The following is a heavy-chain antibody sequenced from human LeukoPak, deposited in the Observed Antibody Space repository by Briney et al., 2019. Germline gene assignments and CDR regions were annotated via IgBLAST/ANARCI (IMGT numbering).Heavy chain of an antibody. V-gene: IGHV4-30-4*01. Sequence: SETLSLTCTVSGGSISSSDYYWSWIRQPPGKGLEWIGYIYYSGSTYYNPSLKSRVTISVDTSKNQFSLKLSSVTAADTAVYYCARGPFDAFDIWAKGQWSPSLQ. CDR2: IYYSGST. CDR1: GGSISSSDYY. CDR3: ARGPFDAFDI. J-gene: IGHJ3*02.